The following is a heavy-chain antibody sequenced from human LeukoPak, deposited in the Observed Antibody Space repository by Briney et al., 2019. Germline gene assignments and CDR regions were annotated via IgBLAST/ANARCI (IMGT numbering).Heavy chain of an antibody. CDR1: GFTFSSYA. D-gene: IGHD3-10*01. J-gene: IGHJ4*02. CDR2: ISYDGSNK. V-gene: IGHV3-30-3*01. CDR3: ARDESMVRGVITTPPYFDY. Sequence: GGSLRLSCAASGFTFSSYAMHWVRQAPGKGLEWVAVISYDGSNKYYADSVKGRFTISRDNSKNTLYLQMNSLRAEDTAVYYCARDESMVRGVITTPPYFDYWGQGTLVTVSS.